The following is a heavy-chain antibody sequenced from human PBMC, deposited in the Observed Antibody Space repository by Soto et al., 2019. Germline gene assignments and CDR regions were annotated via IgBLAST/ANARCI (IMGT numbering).Heavy chain of an antibody. CDR1: GGSFSRYY. CDR2: INHSGST. Sequence: QVQLQQWGAGLLKPSETLSLTCAVYGGSFSRYYWSWIRQPPGKGLEWIGEINHSGSTNYNPSLKSRVTISVDTSKNQFSLKLSSVTAADTAVYYCARGLTMVRGVLRYYYYGMDVWGQGTTVTVSS. V-gene: IGHV4-34*01. J-gene: IGHJ6*02. CDR3: ARGLTMVRGVLRYYYYGMDV. D-gene: IGHD3-10*01.